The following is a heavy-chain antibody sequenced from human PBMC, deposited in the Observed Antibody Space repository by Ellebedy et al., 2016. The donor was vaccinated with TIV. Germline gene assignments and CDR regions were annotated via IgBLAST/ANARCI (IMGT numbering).Heavy chain of an antibody. V-gene: IGHV3-7*01. Sequence: GESLKISCVASGFSFSHYWMAWVRQAPGKGPEWVANIKQDGGERYYVDSVKGRFTISRDNAKNSLYLHMNSLRVEDTAVYYCARAGGRGVAVAGNFDYWGQGTLVTVSS. CDR3: ARAGGRGVAVAGNFDY. J-gene: IGHJ4*02. CDR1: GFSFSHYW. D-gene: IGHD6-19*01. CDR2: IKQDGGER.